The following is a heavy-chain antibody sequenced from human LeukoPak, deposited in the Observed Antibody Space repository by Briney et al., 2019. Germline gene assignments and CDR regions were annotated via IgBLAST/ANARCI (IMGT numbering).Heavy chain of an antibody. V-gene: IGHV1-69*13. CDR1: GGTFSNYA. D-gene: IGHD1-26*01. CDR3: ARERRGGSYFTEKRLDH. CDR2: IIPIFGTA. Sequence: ASVKVSCKASGGTFSNYAISWVRQAPGQGLEWMGAIIPIFGTANYAQKFQGRVTITADESTGTAYIELSSLRSEDTAVYYCARERRGGSYFTEKRLDHWGQGTLVAVSS. J-gene: IGHJ4*02.